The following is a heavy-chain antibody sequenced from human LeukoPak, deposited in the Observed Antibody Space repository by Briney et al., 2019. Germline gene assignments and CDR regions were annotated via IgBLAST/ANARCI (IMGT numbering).Heavy chain of an antibody. CDR3: ARYSGYSSSWYLAYYYYGMDV. V-gene: IGHV1-2*02. Sequence: GASVKVSCKASGYTFTSYYMHWVRQAPGQGLEWMGWINPNSGGTNYAQKFQGRVTMTRDTSISTAYMELSRLRSDDTAVYYCARYSGYSSSWYLAYYYYGMDVWGQGTTVTVSS. CDR1: GYTFTSYY. D-gene: IGHD6-13*01. CDR2: INPNSGGT. J-gene: IGHJ6*02.